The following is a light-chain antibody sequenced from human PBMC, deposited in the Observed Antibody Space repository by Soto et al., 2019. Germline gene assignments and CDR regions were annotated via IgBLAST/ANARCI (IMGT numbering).Light chain of an antibody. CDR3: MQALQAPPT. J-gene: IGKJ1*01. CDR2: LGS. CDR1: QSLLHSNGYNY. V-gene: IGKV2-28*01. Sequence: DIVMTQSPLSLPVTPGEPASISCRSSQSLLHSNGYNYLDWYLQKPGQSPQLLISLGSNRASGVPDRFSGSGSGTDFTLKINRVEAEDVGVYYCMQALQAPPTFGQGTKVEIK.